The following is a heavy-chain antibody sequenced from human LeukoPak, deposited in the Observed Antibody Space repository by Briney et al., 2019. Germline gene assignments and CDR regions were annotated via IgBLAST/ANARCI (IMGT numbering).Heavy chain of an antibody. J-gene: IGHJ4*02. CDR1: GFTVSSNY. D-gene: IGHD3-10*01. Sequence: PGGSLRLSCAASGFTVSSNYMSWVRQAPGKGLEWVSVIYSGGSTYYADSVKGRFTISRDNSKNTLYLQMNSLRVEDMAVYYCVRLAGGYWLYGSGRYYSGFDFWGQGTLVTVSS. CDR3: VRLAGGYWLYGSGRYYSGFDF. V-gene: IGHV3-53*01. CDR2: IYSGGST.